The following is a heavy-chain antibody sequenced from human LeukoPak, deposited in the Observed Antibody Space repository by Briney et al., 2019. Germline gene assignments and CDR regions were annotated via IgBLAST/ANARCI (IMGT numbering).Heavy chain of an antibody. CDR3: ARDEGSILTGYYRDWYFDL. CDR1: GGTFSSYA. J-gene: IGHJ2*01. D-gene: IGHD3-9*01. CDR2: IISIFGTA. Sequence: SVKVSCKASGGTFSSYAISWVRQAPGQGLEWMGGIISIFGTANYAQKFQGRVTTTADESTSTAYMELSSLRSEDTAVYYCARDEGSILTGYYRDWYFDLWGRGTLVTVSS. V-gene: IGHV1-69*13.